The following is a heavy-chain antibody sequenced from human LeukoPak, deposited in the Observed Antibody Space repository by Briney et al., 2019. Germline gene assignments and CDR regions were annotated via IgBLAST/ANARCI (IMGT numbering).Heavy chain of an antibody. CDR3: ARDAVQWFGDGGFMDV. Sequence: ASVKVSCKASGYTFTSYDINWVRQATGQGLEWMGWINPNSGGTNYAQKFQGWVTMTRDTSISTAYMELSRLRPDDTAVYYCARDAVQWFGDGGFMDVWGQGTTVTVSS. J-gene: IGHJ6*02. D-gene: IGHD3-10*01. V-gene: IGHV1-2*04. CDR1: GYTFTSYD. CDR2: INPNSGGT.